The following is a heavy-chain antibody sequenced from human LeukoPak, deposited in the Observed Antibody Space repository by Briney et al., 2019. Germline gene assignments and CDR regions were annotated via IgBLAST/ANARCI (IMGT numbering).Heavy chain of an antibody. Sequence: GGSLRLSCAASGFTFSSYWMHWVRQAPGKGLVWVSRINYDGSSTSYADSVKGRFTISRDNAKNTLHLQMNSLRAEDTAVYYCARGHTYGYGVDVWGQGTTVTVSS. J-gene: IGHJ6*02. CDR1: GFTFSSYW. D-gene: IGHD5-18*01. V-gene: IGHV3-74*01. CDR2: INYDGSST. CDR3: ARGHTYGYGVDV.